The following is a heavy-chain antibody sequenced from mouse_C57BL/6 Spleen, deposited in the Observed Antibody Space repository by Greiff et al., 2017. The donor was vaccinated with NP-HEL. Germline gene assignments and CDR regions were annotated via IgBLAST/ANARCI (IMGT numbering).Heavy chain of an antibody. CDR1: GYTFTSYW. J-gene: IGHJ1*03. Sequence: VQLQQSGAELVKPGASVKMSCKASGYTFTSYWITWVKQRPGQGLEWIGDIYPGSGSTNYNEKFKSKATLTVDTSSSTAYMQLSSLTSEDSAVYYCAREPYYGSSYDWYVDVWGTGTTVTVSS. D-gene: IGHD1-1*01. CDR3: AREPYYGSSYDWYVDV. V-gene: IGHV1-55*01. CDR2: IYPGSGST.